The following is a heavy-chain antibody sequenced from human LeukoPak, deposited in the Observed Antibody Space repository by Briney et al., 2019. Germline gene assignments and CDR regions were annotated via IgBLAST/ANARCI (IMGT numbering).Heavy chain of an antibody. J-gene: IGHJ4*02. V-gene: IGHV1-46*01. CDR1: GYTFTSYD. Sequence: ASVKVSCKSSGYTFTSYDFNWVRQAPGQGLEWMGLINPTGGSTSYAHQFQGRVTMTRDMSTSTVYMELSSLRSEDMAVYYCARVAYSSWYYFDYWGQGTQVTDSS. CDR2: INPTGGST. CDR3: ARVAYSSWYYFDY. D-gene: IGHD6-13*01.